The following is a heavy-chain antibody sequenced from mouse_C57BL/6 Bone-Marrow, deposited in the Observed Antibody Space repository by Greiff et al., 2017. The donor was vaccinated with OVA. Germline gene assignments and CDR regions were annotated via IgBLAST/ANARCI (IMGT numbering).Heavy chain of an antibody. CDR3: ARPPLLRWYFDY. V-gene: IGHV1-9*01. D-gene: IGHD2-13*01. CDR2: ILPGSGCT. J-gene: IGHJ2*01. CDR1: GYTFTGYW. Sequence: QVQLQQSGAELMKPGASVKLSCKATGYTFTGYWIEWVKQRPGHGLEWIGEILPGSGCTNYNEKFKGKSTFTADTSSNTAYMQLSSLTTEYSAIYNCARPPLLRWYFDYWGQGTTLTVSS.